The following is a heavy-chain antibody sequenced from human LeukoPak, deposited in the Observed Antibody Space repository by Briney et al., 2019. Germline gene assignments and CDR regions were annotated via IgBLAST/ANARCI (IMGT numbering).Heavy chain of an antibody. J-gene: IGHJ4*02. CDR3: AKLTGTTIGSFDG. CDR2: IYPGDSDT. CDR1: GYRFTNFW. D-gene: IGHD1-7*01. V-gene: IGHV5-51*01. Sequence: GASLKISCKGSGYRFTNFWIAGVRQMPGKGLEWMGMIYPGDSDTRYSPSFQGQVTISADKSITTAYLQWSRLKASDTAMYFCAKLTGTTIGSFDGWGQGTLVTVSS.